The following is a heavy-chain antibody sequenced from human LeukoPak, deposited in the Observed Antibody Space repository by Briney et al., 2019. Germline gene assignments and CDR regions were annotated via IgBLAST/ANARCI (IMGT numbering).Heavy chain of an antibody. D-gene: IGHD3-3*01. Sequence: GGSLRLSCAASGFTFSNAWMSWVRQAPGKGLDWVGRIKSKTDGGTTDYAAPVKGRFTISRDDSKNTLYLQMNSLKTEDTAVYYCTTEDDFWSGYDYWGQGTLVTVSS. CDR3: TTEDDFWSGYDY. CDR1: GFTFSNAW. CDR2: IKSKTDGGTT. J-gene: IGHJ4*02. V-gene: IGHV3-15*01.